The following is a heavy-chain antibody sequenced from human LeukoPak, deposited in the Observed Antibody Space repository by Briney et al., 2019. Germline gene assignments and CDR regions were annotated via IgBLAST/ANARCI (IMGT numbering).Heavy chain of an antibody. J-gene: IGHJ4*02. Sequence: GGSLRLSCEASGFTFSSYRMNWVRRTPEKRLEWVSSIDNSGSLIFYADSVKGRVTISRDNAKNSLYLQMNSLRAEDTAVCYCARDRGSGWYGDLGYWGQGTLVTVSS. D-gene: IGHD6-19*01. CDR1: GFTFSSYR. V-gene: IGHV3-21*04. CDR3: ARDRGSGWYGDLGY. CDR2: IDNSGSLI.